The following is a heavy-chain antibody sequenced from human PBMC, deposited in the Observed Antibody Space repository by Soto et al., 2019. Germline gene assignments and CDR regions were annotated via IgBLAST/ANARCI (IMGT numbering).Heavy chain of an antibody. V-gene: IGHV1-18*01. J-gene: IGHJ4*02. CDR1: GYTFTDHG. Sequence: QIQLVQSGAEVKKPGASVKVSCKASGYTFTDHGISWVRQAPGQGLEWVGWISAFTDYRDYAQKFRGRVTMTTDKSTHTAYMELRSLTSDDTAVYYCAKDRPRLTQQIVDVYWGQGTLVTVSS. CDR2: ISAFTDYR. CDR3: AKDRPRLTQQIVDVY. D-gene: IGHD3-16*02.